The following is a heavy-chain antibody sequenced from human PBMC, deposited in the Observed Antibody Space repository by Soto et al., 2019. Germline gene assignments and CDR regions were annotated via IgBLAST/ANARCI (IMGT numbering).Heavy chain of an antibody. D-gene: IGHD6-19*01. Sequence: QITLKESGPTLVKPTQTLTLTCTFSGFSLSSPAVGVNWIRQPPGKALEWLALIYWDDDKQYSPSLRSRLTITKDTSNTQVVLTMTNMDPVDTATYYCAHGSGWLSDYWCQGTLVTVSS. J-gene: IGHJ4*02. CDR1: GFSLSSPAVG. CDR2: IYWDDDK. CDR3: AHGSGWLSDY. V-gene: IGHV2-5*02.